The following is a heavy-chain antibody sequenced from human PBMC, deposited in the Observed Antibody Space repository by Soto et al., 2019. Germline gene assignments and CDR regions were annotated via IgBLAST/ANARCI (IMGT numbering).Heavy chain of an antibody. CDR2: ISPYTGDT. Sequence: QVQLVQSRDEVKKPGASVKVSCKASGYLFVNYGIAWVRQAPGQGVEWMAWISPYTGDTHSASKVQGRLTMTADTSTSTAYMDLGSLTSDDTAVYYCVMVDNYVTPTPQDVWGQGTTVTVSS. J-gene: IGHJ6*02. CDR1: GYLFVNYG. CDR3: VMVDNYVTPTPQDV. D-gene: IGHD3-16*01. V-gene: IGHV1-18*01.